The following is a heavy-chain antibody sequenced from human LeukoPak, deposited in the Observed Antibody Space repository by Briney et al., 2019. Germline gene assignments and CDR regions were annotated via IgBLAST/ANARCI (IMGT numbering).Heavy chain of an antibody. CDR1: GDSISSGDYY. D-gene: IGHD5-24*01. CDR2: MYFSGRT. J-gene: IGHJ6*02. Sequence: SETLSLTCSVSGDSISSGDYYWSWIRQLPGKGLEWIGYMYFSGRTDFNPSLESRVTISVDTSQNQFSLNLTSVTAADTAVYFCARAPFNYGYKKVLNHYGVDVRGQGTAVTVSS. CDR3: ARAPFNYGYKKVLNHYGVDV. V-gene: IGHV4-31*03.